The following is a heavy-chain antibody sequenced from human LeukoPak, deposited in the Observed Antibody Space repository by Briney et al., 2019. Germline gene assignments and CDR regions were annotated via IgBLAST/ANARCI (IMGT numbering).Heavy chain of an antibody. CDR2: MNPNSGNT. CDR3: AREPRIKTIFGVVITRGGFDP. Sequence: EASVKVSCKASGYTFTSYDINWVRQATGQGLEWMGWMNPNSGNTGYAQKFQGRVTMTRNTSISTAYMELSSLRSEDTAVYYCAREPRIKTIFGVVITRGGFDPWGQGTLVTVSS. V-gene: IGHV1-8*01. J-gene: IGHJ5*02. D-gene: IGHD3-3*01. CDR1: GYTFTSYD.